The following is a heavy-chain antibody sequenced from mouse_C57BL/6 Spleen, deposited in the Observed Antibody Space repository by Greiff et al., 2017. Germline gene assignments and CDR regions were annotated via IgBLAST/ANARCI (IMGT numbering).Heavy chain of an antibody. CDR1: GYTFTSYT. D-gene: IGHD2-2*01. CDR3: AREGEYGYDGNWYFDV. CDR2: VNPSSGYT. Sequence: VQLQQSGAELARPGASVKMSCKASGYTFTSYTMHWVKQRPGQGLAWIGYVNPSSGYTKDNQKFKDKATLTADKSSSTAYMQWSSLTSEDSAVYYCAREGEYGYDGNWYFDVWGTGTTVTVSS. V-gene: IGHV1-4*01. J-gene: IGHJ1*03.